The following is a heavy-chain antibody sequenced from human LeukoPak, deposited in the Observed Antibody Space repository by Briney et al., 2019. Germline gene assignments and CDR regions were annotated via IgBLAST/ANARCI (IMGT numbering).Heavy chain of an antibody. CDR2: IYSGGST. V-gene: IGHV3-53*01. CDR1: GFTFSSYS. CDR3: AVPNEYYYYGMDV. J-gene: IGHJ6*02. Sequence: GGSLRLSCAASGFTFSSYSMNWVRQAPGKGLEWVSVIYSGGSTYYADSVKGRFTISRDNSKNTLYLQMNSLRAEDTAVYYCAVPNEYYYYGMDVWGQGTTVTVSS.